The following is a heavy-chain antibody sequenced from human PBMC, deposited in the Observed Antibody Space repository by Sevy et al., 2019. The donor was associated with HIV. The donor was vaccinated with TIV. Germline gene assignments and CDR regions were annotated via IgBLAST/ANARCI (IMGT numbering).Heavy chain of an antibody. V-gene: IGHV1-24*01. CDR2: VDPEDGET. CDR1: GSALTELA. J-gene: IGHJ4*02. CDR3: ATTKDYYDGSGYPFDG. Sequence: ASVKVSCKVSGSALTELAMHWVRQAPGKGLEWMATVDPEDGETFYAQKFQGRVTMTEDTSTDTAYLELVSLRSEDTAVYYCATTKDYYDGSGYPFDGWGQGTLVTVSS. D-gene: IGHD3-22*01.